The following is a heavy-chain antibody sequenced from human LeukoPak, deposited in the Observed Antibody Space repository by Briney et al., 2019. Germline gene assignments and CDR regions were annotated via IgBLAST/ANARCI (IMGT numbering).Heavy chain of an antibody. J-gene: IGHJ4*02. Sequence: ASVKVSCKASGYTFTGYYMHWVRQAPGQGLELMGWINPNSGGTNYAQKFQGWVTMTRDTSISTAYMELSSLRSEDTAVYYCARWSAAAEHSYYFDYWGQGTLVTVSS. V-gene: IGHV1-2*04. CDR3: ARWSAAAEHSYYFDY. D-gene: IGHD6-13*01. CDR2: INPNSGGT. CDR1: GYTFTGYY.